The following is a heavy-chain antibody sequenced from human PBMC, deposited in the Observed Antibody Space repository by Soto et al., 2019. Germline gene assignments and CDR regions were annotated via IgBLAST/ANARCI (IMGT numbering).Heavy chain of an antibody. CDR2: FYRGGSR. V-gene: IGHV3-53*02. Sequence: EVQLVETGGGLIQPGGSLRLSCAVSGFTVSSHYMSWVRQAPGKGLEWVSLFYRGGSRYYADSVRGRFAISRDNSKNTLYLQMNSLRAEDTAVYYCASLNPGYGGNSPYFEFWGQGTLVTVSS. CDR3: ASLNPGYGGNSPYFEF. D-gene: IGHD4-17*01. CDR1: GFTVSSHY. J-gene: IGHJ4*02.